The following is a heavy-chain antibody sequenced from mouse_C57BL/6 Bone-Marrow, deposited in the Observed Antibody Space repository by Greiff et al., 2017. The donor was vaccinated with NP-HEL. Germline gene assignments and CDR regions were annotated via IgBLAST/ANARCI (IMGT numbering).Heavy chain of an antibody. Sequence: QVQLKQPGAELVMPGASVKLSCKASGYTFTSYWMHWVKQRPGQGLEWIGEIDPSDSYTNYNQKFKGKSTLTVDKSSSTAYMQLSSLTSEDSAVYYCARSEGNYPDYWGQGTTLTVSS. J-gene: IGHJ2*01. D-gene: IGHD2-14*01. V-gene: IGHV1-69*01. CDR3: ARSEGNYPDY. CDR2: IDPSDSYT. CDR1: GYTFTSYW.